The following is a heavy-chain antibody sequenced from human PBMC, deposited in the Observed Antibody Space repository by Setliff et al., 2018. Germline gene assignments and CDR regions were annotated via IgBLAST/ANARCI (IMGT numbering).Heavy chain of an antibody. D-gene: IGHD3-3*01. V-gene: IGHV4-34*01. Sequence: SETLSLTCAVYGESFSGHYWSWIRQPPGKGLEWIGSMYSSGSTYYNPSLKSRVTISVDTSQNQFSLKLSSVTAADTAAYYCASHPRVTIFGVVAFDYWGQGILVTVSS. J-gene: IGHJ4*02. CDR3: ASHPRVTIFGVVAFDY. CDR1: GESFSGHY. CDR2: MYSSGST.